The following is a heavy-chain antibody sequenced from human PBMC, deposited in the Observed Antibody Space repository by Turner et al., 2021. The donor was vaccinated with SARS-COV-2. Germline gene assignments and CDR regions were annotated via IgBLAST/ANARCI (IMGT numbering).Heavy chain of an antibody. CDR3: ATAPANYYDSSGSKGFYYYYYGMDV. V-gene: IGHV1-24*01. J-gene: IGHJ6*02. CDR1: GYTLIALS. Sequence: VQLVQSGAEVMKPGASVKVTCKVSGYTLIALSMHWVRQDPGKGLEWMGGVDPEDGETIYAQKFQGRVTMTEDTSTDTAYMELSSLRSEDTAVYYCATAPANYYDSSGSKGFYYYYYGMDVWGQGTTVTVSS. D-gene: IGHD3-22*01. CDR2: VDPEDGET.